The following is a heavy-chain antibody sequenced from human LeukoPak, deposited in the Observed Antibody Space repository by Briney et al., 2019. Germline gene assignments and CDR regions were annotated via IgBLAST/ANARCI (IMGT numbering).Heavy chain of an antibody. J-gene: IGHJ3*02. CDR3: ARLFQQTFDI. Sequence: GASVKVSCKASGYRFTSYGINWMRLAPGQGLEWMGWISSYNGNSNYAQEIQGRVTMTTDTSTTTAYMEVRSLRPDDTAVYYCARLFQQTFDISGQGTLVTVSS. CDR2: ISSYNGNS. CDR1: GYRFTSYG. V-gene: IGHV1-18*01.